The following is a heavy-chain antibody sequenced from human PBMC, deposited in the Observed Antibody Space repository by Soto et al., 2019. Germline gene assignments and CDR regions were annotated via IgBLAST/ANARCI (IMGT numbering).Heavy chain of an antibody. J-gene: IGHJ4*02. D-gene: IGHD3-3*01. CDR2: IYFSGTT. Sequence: PSETLSLTCIVSGGSFSPNYWAWIRQPPGKGLEWVGNIYFSGTTSYNPSLKSRVTISVDTSKNQFSLKLSSVTAADTAVYYCARHLHRIKISQGWGQGTLVTDSS. V-gene: IGHV4-59*08. CDR1: GGSFSPNY. CDR3: ARHLHRIKISQG.